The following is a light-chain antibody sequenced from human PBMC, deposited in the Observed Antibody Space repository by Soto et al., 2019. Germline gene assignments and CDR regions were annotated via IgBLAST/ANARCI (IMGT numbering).Light chain of an antibody. Sequence: EIVLTQAPDRLSLSPGERATLSCRASQSVRSNYLAWYQQKPGQAPRFLIYDASSRATGIPDRFSGSGSGTDFTLTISRLEPEDFAVYYCQQYGSSPLTFGGGTKVDIK. CDR1: QSVRSNY. CDR2: DAS. V-gene: IGKV3-20*01. CDR3: QQYGSSPLT. J-gene: IGKJ4*01.